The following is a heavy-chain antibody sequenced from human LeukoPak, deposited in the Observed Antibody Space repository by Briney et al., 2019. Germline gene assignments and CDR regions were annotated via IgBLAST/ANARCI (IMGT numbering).Heavy chain of an antibody. Sequence: SETLSLTCTVSGGSISSSSYYWGWIHQPPGKGLEWIASIYYSGATYYNPSLKSRVTISADTSKNQFSLKLDSVTAADTAVYYCARSWGYDYPWGYWGQGTLLTVSS. CDR3: ARSWGYDYPWGY. CDR1: GGSISSSSYY. D-gene: IGHD3-16*01. J-gene: IGHJ4*02. CDR2: IYYSGAT. V-gene: IGHV4-39*07.